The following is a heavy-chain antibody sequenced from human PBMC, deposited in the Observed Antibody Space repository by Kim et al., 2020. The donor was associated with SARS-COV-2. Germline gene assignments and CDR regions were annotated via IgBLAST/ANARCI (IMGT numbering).Heavy chain of an antibody. CDR2: IKQDGIDQ. Sequence: GGSLRLSCAASGFPFSIHRMSWVRQAPGKGLEWVAQIKQDGIDQYYVDSVKGRFPISRDNARNSLHLEMTILRVEDTATYYCARDSIWNHLFDFFHFDY. V-gene: IGHV3-7*03. CDR3: ARDSIWNHLFDFFHFDY. J-gene: IGHJ4*01. D-gene: IGHD3-3*01. CDR1: GFPFSIHR.